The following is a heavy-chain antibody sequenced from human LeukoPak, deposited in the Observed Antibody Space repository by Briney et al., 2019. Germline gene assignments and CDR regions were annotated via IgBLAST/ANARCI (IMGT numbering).Heavy chain of an antibody. CDR1: GFTFSSYA. V-gene: IGHV3-30-3*01. Sequence: GRSLRLSCGASGFTFSSYAMHWVRQAPGKGLEWVAVISYDGSNKYYADSVKGRFTISRDNSKNTLYLQMNSLRAEDTAVYYCARVLTLGIWDYFDYWGQGTLVTVSS. J-gene: IGHJ4*02. CDR2: ISYDGSNK. CDR3: ARVLTLGIWDYFDY. D-gene: IGHD7-27*01.